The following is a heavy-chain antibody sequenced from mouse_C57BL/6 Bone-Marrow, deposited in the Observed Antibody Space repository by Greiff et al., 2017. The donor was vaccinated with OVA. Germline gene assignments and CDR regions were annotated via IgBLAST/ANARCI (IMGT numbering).Heavy chain of an antibody. CDR2: IYPGNSDT. J-gene: IGHJ2*01. Sequence: VQLKESGTVLARPGASVKMSCKTSGYTFTSYWMHWVKQRPGQGLEWIGAIYPGNSDTSYNQKFKGKAKLTAVTSASTAYMELSSLTNEDSAVYYCTRGVTTVVPYGGYFDYWGQGTTLTVSS. CDR3: TRGVTTVVPYGGYFDY. CDR1: GYTFTSYW. V-gene: IGHV1-5*01. D-gene: IGHD1-1*01.